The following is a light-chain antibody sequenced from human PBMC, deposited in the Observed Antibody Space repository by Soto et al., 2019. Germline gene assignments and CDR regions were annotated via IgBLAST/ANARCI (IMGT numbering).Light chain of an antibody. CDR1: SSNIGRNT. CDR3: AAWDDSLNGDV. CDR2: SNN. V-gene: IGLV1-44*01. Sequence: QSVLTQPPSVSGTPGQRVTISCSGSSSNIGRNTVNWYHQLPGRAPKLLIYSNNPRPSGVPDRFSGSKSGTSASLAISGPQSEDEADFYCAAWDDSLNGDVFGTGTKLTVL. J-gene: IGLJ1*01.